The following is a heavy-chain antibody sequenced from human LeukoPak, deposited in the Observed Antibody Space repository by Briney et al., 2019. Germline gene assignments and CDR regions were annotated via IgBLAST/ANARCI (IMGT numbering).Heavy chain of an antibody. V-gene: IGHV3-53*01. CDR1: GFIVRNNY. CDR2: LYIGGPT. J-gene: IGHJ4*02. D-gene: IGHD3-16*01. CDR3: ARMFGAGQYYFDS. Sequence: GGSLRLSCAVSGFIVRNNYMSWVRQAPGKGLEWVSSLYIGGPTYCSDSVKGRFSTSRDNSDNVLYLQMNNLKTEDTALYYCARMFGAGQYYFDSWGLGTLVIVSS.